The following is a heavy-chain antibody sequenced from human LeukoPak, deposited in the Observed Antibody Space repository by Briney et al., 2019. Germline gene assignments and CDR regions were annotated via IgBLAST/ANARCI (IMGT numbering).Heavy chain of an antibody. D-gene: IGHD3-22*01. CDR2: IYHSGST. J-gene: IGHJ1*01. CDR3: ARADDSSGFSPFQH. Sequence: KSSQTLSLTCTVSGGSISSGGYYWSWIRQPPGKGLEWIGYIYHSGSTYYNPSLKSRVTISVDRSKNQFSLKLSSVTAADTAVYYCARADDSSGFSPFQHWGQGTLVTVSS. CDR1: GGSISSGGYY. V-gene: IGHV4-30-2*01.